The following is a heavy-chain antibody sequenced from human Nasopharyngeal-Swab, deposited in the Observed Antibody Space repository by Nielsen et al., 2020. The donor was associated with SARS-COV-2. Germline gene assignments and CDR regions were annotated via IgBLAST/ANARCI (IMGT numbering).Heavy chain of an antibody. J-gene: IGHJ4*02. CDR2: TYYRSQWYF. CDR1: GDSVSSNSAA. V-gene: IGHV6-1*01. D-gene: IGHD1-14*01. CDR3: ARIAQAAEPH. Sequence: SQTLSLTCAISGDSVSSNSAAWSWIRPSPSRGLEWLGRTYYRSQWYFNYAASVKGRITINPDTSNNQFSLQLSSVTPEDTAVYYCARIAQAAEPHWGQGTLVTVSS.